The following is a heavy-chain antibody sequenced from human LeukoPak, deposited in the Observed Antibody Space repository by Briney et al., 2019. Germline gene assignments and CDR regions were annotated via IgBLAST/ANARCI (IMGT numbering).Heavy chain of an antibody. CDR3: ARGFGELLGWFDP. D-gene: IGHD3-10*01. V-gene: IGHV5-51*01. CDR1: GYSITSYW. CDR2: IYPGDSDT. Sequence: GESLQISCKVSGYSITSYWIGWVRPMPGKGLEWMGIIYPGDSDTRYSPSFQGQVTISADKSISTAYLQWSSLNASDTAMYYCARGFGELLGWFDPWGQGTLVTVSS. J-gene: IGHJ5*02.